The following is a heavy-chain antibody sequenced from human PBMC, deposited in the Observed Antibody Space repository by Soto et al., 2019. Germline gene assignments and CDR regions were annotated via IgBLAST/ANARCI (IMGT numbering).Heavy chain of an antibody. J-gene: IGHJ4*02. V-gene: IGHV4-59*08. CDR3: ARRATYYYGSTIL. D-gene: IGHD3-10*01. CDR1: GGFISSYY. CDR2: IYYSGST. Sequence: SEALSLTCTVSGGFISSYYWSWIRQPPGKGLEWIGYIYYSGSTNYNPSLKSRVTISVDTSKNQFSLKLSSVTAADTAVYYCARRATYYYGSTILWGQGTLVTGSS.